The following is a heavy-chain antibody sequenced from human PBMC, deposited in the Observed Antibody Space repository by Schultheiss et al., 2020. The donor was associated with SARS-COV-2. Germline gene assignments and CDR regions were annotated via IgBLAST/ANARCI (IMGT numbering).Heavy chain of an antibody. CDR1: GYSFTSYW. J-gene: IGHJ4*02. CDR3: ARHLAAGSYHFAQ. V-gene: IGHV5-10-1*01. Sequence: GESLKISCKGSGYSFTSYWIDWVRQMPGKGLEWMGRIDPSDSYTNYSPSFQGHVTISADKSISTAYLQWSSLKASDTAIYYCARHLAAGSYHFAQWGQGTLVTVSS. D-gene: IGHD3-16*02. CDR2: IDPSDSYT.